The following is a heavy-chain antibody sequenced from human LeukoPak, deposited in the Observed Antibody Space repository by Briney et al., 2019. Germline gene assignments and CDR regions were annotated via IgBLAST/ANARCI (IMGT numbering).Heavy chain of an antibody. CDR3: ARDFAPANWVFDY. CDR1: GFTFSSYS. V-gene: IGHV3-21*01. Sequence: KPGGSLRLSCAASGFTFSSYSMNWVRQAPGKGLEWVSSISSSSSYIYYADSVKGRFTISRDNAKNSLYLQMNSLRAEDTAVYYCARDFAPANWVFDYWGQGTLVTVSS. D-gene: IGHD7-27*01. CDR2: ISSSSSYI. J-gene: IGHJ4*02.